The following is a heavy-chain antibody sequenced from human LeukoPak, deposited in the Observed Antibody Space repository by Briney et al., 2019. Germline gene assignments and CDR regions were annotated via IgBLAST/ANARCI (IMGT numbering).Heavy chain of an antibody. Sequence: ASVKVSCKASGYTFTSYYMHWVRQAPGQGLEWMGIINPSGGSTSYAQKFQGRVTMTRDTSTSTVYMELSSLRSDDTAVYYCARVSGIIAARPLDYWAREPWSPSPQ. CDR1: GYTFTSYY. V-gene: IGHV1-46*01. D-gene: IGHD6-6*01. CDR3: ARVSGIIAARPLDY. CDR2: INPSGGST. J-gene: IGHJ4*02.